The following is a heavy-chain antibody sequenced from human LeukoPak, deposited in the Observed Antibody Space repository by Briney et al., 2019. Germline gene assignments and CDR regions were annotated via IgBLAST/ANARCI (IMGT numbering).Heavy chain of an antibody. Sequence: SETLSLTCAVYGGSFSGYYWSWIRQPPGKGLEWIGEINHSGSTNYNPSLKSRVTISVDTSKNQFSLKLSSVTAADTAVYYCARVLRSSGYYDAFDIWGQGTMVTVSS. CDR2: INHSGST. CDR3: ARVLRSSGYYDAFDI. D-gene: IGHD3-22*01. J-gene: IGHJ3*02. V-gene: IGHV4-34*01. CDR1: GGSFSGYY.